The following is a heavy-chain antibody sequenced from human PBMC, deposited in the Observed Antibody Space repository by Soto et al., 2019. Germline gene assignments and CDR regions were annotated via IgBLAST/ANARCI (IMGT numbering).Heavy chain of an antibody. CDR1: GFTVSSNY. D-gene: IGHD1-1*01. V-gene: IGHV3-53*01. Sequence: GGSLRLSCAASGFTVSSNYMSWVRQAPGKGLEWVSVIYSGGSTYYADSVKGRFTISRDNSKNTLYLQMNSLRAEDTAVYYCTRDPPGTGIDYWGQGTLVTVSS. CDR2: IYSGGST. CDR3: TRDPPGTGIDY. J-gene: IGHJ4*02.